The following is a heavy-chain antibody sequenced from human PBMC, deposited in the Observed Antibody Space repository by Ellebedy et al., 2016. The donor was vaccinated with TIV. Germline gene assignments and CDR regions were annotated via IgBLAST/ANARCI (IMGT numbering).Heavy chain of an antibody. CDR2: IKQDGSEK. D-gene: IGHD5-12*01. CDR3: ARDGYWGYSGYDLKYGMDV. V-gene: IGHV3-7*01. Sequence: GESLKISCAASGFTFSSYWMSWVRQSPGQGLEWVANIKQDGSEKYSVDSVKGRFTISRDNAKNSLYLQMHSLRAEDTAVYYCARDGYWGYSGYDLKYGMDVWGQGTTVTVSS. J-gene: IGHJ6*02. CDR1: GFTFSSYW.